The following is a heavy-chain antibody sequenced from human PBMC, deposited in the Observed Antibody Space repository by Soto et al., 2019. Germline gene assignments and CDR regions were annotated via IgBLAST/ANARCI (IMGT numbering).Heavy chain of an antibody. CDR3: AGGLSVSLHFLEY. Sequence: GASVKLSCKASGYTFTSYYMHWVRQAPGQGLEWMGIINPSGGSTSYAQKFQGRVTMTRDTSASTAYMELSSLRPEDTAVYYCAGGLSVSLHFLEYWVKGPLVPVPP. V-gene: IGHV1-46*01. CDR2: INPSGGST. J-gene: IGHJ4*02. CDR1: GYTFTSYY.